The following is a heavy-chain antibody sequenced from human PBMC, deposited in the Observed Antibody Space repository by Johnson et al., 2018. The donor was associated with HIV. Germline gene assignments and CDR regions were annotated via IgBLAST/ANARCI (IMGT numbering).Heavy chain of an antibody. D-gene: IGHD1-26*01. Sequence: QVQLVESGGGVVQPGRSLRLSCAASGFLFSRYAMHWVRQAPGKGLEWVAVISYDGCNNYYADSVKGRFTISRDNSKNTLYLQMNSLRAEDTAVYYCARDSEWELGQEGAFDIWGQGTMVTVSS. J-gene: IGHJ3*02. V-gene: IGHV3-30-3*01. CDR2: ISYDGCNN. CDR3: ARDSEWELGQEGAFDI. CDR1: GFLFSRYA.